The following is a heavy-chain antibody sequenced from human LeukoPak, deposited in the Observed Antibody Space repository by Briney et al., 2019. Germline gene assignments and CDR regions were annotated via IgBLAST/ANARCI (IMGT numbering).Heavy chain of an antibody. Sequence: ASVKVSCKASGYTFTGYYMHWVRHAPGQGLEWMGWINPNSGGTNYAQKFQGRVTMTRDTSISTAYMELSRLRSDDTAVYYCARSGDCSGGSCYDSVDAFDIWGQGTMVTVSS. CDR1: GYTFTGYY. CDR2: INPNSGGT. V-gene: IGHV1-2*02. J-gene: IGHJ3*02. CDR3: ARSGDCSGGSCYDSVDAFDI. D-gene: IGHD2-15*01.